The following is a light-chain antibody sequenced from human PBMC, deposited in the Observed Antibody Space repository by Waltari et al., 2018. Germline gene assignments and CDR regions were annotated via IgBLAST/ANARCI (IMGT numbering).Light chain of an antibody. CDR1: SSDVGGYKY. Sequence: QSALTQPASVSGSPGQSITISCTGTSSDVGGYKYVSWYQQHPGKAPKRMIYEVSDRPSGVSNRFSGSKSGNTASLTISGLQTEDEADYYCSSYSSTSSTLVFGSGTKVTVL. V-gene: IGLV2-14*01. CDR2: EVS. CDR3: SSYSSTSSTLV. J-gene: IGLJ1*01.